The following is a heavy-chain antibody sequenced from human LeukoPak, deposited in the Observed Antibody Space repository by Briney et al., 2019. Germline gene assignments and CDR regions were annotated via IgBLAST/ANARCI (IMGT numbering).Heavy chain of an antibody. D-gene: IGHD4-17*01. J-gene: IGHJ4*02. CDR1: GVTLSNYA. CDR3: ATDYGDYEPIDY. Sequence: GRSLRLSCTASGVTLSNYAMHWVRRPPGRGLEWVAVISFDGTNKYYGDSVEGRFSVSRDNSKNTLYLQMNSLRPDDTAMYYCATDYGDYEPIDYWGQGTLVTVSS. V-gene: IGHV3-30*04. CDR2: ISFDGTNK.